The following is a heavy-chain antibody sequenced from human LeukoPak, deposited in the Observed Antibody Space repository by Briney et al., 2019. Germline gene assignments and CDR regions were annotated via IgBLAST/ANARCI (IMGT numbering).Heavy chain of an antibody. CDR3: ARCEVTSYYYYYYMDV. Sequence: SETLSLTCTVSGYSISSGYLWGWIRQPPGKGLEWIGSIDGSGTSYYNPSLKSRVTISVDTSRNQFSLKMTSVTAADTAVYYCARCEVTSYYYYYYMDVWGKGTTVTVSS. D-gene: IGHD4-17*01. CDR2: IDGSGTS. J-gene: IGHJ6*03. V-gene: IGHV4-38-2*02. CDR1: GYSISSGYL.